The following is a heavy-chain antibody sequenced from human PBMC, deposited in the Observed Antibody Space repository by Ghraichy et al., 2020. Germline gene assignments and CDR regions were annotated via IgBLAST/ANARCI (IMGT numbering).Heavy chain of an antibody. Sequence: SETLSLTCTVSGGSISSYYWSWIRQPPGKGLEWIGYIYYSGSTNYNPSLKSRVTISVDPSKNQFSLKLSSVTAADTAVYYCARYSSGWSYYYYYYGMDVWGQGTTVTVSS. CDR1: GGSISSYY. V-gene: IGHV4-59*08. CDR3: ARYSSGWSYYYYYYGMDV. D-gene: IGHD6-19*01. CDR2: IYYSGST. J-gene: IGHJ6*02.